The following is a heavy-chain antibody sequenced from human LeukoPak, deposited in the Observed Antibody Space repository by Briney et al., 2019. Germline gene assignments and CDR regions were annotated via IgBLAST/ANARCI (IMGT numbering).Heavy chain of an antibody. CDR1: GYTFTGYY. Sequence: ASVKVSCKASGYTFTGYYMHWVRQAPGQGLEWMGRINPNSGGTNYAQKLQGRVTMTTDTSTSTAYMELRSLRSDDTAVYYCARAGKRSSYYYYYYMGVWGKGTTVTVSS. CDR3: ARAGKRSSYYYYYYMGV. CDR2: INPNSGGT. J-gene: IGHJ6*03. D-gene: IGHD3-10*01. V-gene: IGHV1-2*06.